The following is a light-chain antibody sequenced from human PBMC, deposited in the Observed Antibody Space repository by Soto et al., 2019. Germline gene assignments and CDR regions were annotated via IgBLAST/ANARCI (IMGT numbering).Light chain of an antibody. CDR3: CSYGGSRTVV. J-gene: IGLJ2*01. V-gene: IGLV2-23*02. CDR1: SSDVGSYNL. CDR2: EVS. Sequence: QSALTQPASVSGSPGQSITISCTGTSSDVGSYNLVSWYQQHPGKAPKLMMYEVSKRPSGVSNRFSGSKSDNTASLTISGLQAEDEAEYYCCSYGGSRTVVFGGGTKLTVL.